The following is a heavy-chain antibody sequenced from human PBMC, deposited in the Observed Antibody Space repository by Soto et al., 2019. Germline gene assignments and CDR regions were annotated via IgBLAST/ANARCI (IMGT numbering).Heavy chain of an antibody. D-gene: IGHD3-3*01. V-gene: IGHV1-3*01. CDR2: INAGNGNT. J-gene: IGHJ5*02. Sequence: ASVKVSCKASGYTFTSYAMHWVRQAPGQRLEWMGWINAGNGNTKYSQKFQGRVTITRDTSASTAYMELSSLRSEDTAVYYCARENADDFWSGYPGGTVGVHWFDPWGQGTLVTVSS. CDR1: GYTFTSYA. CDR3: ARENADDFWSGYPGGTVGVHWFDP.